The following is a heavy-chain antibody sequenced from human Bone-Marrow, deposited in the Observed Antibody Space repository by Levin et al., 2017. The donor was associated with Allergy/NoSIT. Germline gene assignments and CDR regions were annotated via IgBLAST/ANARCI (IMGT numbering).Heavy chain of an antibody. CDR1: GFTFSTYA. V-gene: IGHV3-23*01. Sequence: GGSLRLSCAASGFTFSTYAMSWVRQAPGKGLEWVSGISGSSGYTYYADSVKGRFTISRDNSKNTLYLQMNSLRGEDTAIYYCAKDRGSTAGQYCGGECYLDYWGQGTLVTVSS. D-gene: IGHD2-21*01. CDR3: AKDRGSTAGQYCGGECYLDY. J-gene: IGHJ4*02. CDR2: ISGSSGYT.